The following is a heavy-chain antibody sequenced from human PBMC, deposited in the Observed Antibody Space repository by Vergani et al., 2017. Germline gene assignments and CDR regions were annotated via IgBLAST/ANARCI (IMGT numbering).Heavy chain of an antibody. CDR2: INSDGSST. J-gene: IGHJ4*02. V-gene: IGHV3-74*01. CDR1: GFTFSSYW. CDR3: AKGDGAYDAIDY. Sequence: EVQLVESGGGLVQPGGSLRLSCAASGFTFSSYWMHWVRQAPGKGLVWVSRINSDGSSTSYADSVKGRFTISRDNAKNTLYLQMNSLRAEDTAVYYCAKGDGAYDAIDYWGQGTLVTVSS. D-gene: IGHD3-22*01.